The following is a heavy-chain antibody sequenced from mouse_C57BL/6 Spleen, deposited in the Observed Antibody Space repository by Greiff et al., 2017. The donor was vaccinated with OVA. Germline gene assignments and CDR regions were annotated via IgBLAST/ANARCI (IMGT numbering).Heavy chain of an antibody. J-gene: IGHJ4*01. CDR3: AIGEGIYYYGSSYSYYAMDY. D-gene: IGHD1-1*01. CDR2: IHPSNSDT. Sequence: VQLQQPGAELVKPGASVKVSCKASGYTFTSYWMHWVKQRPGQGLEWIGRIHPSNSDTNYNQKFKGKATLTVDKSSSTAYMQLSSLTSEDSAVYYCAIGEGIYYYGSSYSYYAMDYWGQGTSVTVSS. CDR1: GYTFTSYW. V-gene: IGHV1-74*01.